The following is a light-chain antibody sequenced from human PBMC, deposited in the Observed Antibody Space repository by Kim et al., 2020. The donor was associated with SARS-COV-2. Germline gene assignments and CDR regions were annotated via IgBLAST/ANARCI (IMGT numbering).Light chain of an antibody. CDR2: DTR. V-gene: IGLV7-46*01. CDR1: TGAVTPTHY. J-gene: IGLJ3*02. Sequence: PGETVTLTCASSTGAVTPTHYPYWFQKKPGEVPRTLIFDTRSRHSCTPARFSGSLSGDKAVLTLAGAQPEDEGDYYCLLSFSGIRVFGGGTQLTVL. CDR3: LLSFSGIRV.